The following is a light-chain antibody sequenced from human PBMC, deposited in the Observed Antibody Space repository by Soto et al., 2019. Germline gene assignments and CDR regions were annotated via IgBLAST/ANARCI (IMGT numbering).Light chain of an antibody. J-gene: IGKJ1*01. CDR2: GAS. Sequence: EIVLTQSPGTLSLSPGGRATLSCRASQSVSTTYLAWYQQKPGQSPRLLIYGASTRATGIPDRFSGSGSGIDFTLTISRLEPEDFAVYYCQLFGTSPTWTFGQGTKVEIK. V-gene: IGKV3-20*01. CDR3: QLFGTSPTWT. CDR1: QSVSTTY.